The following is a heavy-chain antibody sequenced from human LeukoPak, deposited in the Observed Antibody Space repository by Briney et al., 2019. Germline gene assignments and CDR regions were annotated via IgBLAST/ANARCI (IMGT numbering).Heavy chain of an antibody. CDR2: ISGSGGST. Sequence: GGSLRLSCAASGFTFSSYAMSWVRQAPGKGLEWVSAISGSGGSTYYADSVKGRFTISRDNSKNTLYLQMNSLRAEDTAVYYCATDLMVRRVMAHYWGQGTLVTVSS. CDR1: GFTFSSYA. J-gene: IGHJ4*02. D-gene: IGHD3-10*01. CDR3: ATDLMVRRVMAHY. V-gene: IGHV3-23*01.